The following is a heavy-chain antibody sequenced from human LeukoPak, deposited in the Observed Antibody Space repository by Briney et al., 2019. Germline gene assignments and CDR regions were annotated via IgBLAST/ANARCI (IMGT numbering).Heavy chain of an antibody. D-gene: IGHD6-6*01. V-gene: IGHV4-39*01. CDR2: IYYSGST. CDR1: GGSISSSSYY. Sequence: SETLSLTCTVSGGSISSSSYYWGWIRQPPGKGLEWIGTIYYSGSTYYDPSLKSRATISVDTSKNHFSLKLSSVTAADTAVYYCALAARVHYMDVWGKGTTVTVSS. J-gene: IGHJ6*03. CDR3: ALAARVHYMDV.